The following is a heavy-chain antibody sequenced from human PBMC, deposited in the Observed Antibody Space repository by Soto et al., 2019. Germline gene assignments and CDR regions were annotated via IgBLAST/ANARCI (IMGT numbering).Heavy chain of an antibody. D-gene: IGHD2-8*01. CDR3: ARVVEMATMVNYYYYGMDV. J-gene: IGHJ6*02. CDR1: GGTFSSYA. CDR2: IIPILGIA. Sequence: ASVKVSCKASGGTFSSYAISWVRQAPGQGLEWMGGIIPILGIANYAQKFQGRVTITADKSTSTAYMELSSLRSEDTAVYYCARVVEMATMVNYYYYGMDVWGQGTTVTVSS. V-gene: IGHV1-69*10.